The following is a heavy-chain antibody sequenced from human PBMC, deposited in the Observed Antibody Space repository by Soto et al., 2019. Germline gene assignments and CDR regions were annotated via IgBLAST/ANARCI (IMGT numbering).Heavy chain of an antibody. CDR2: IYPGDSGT. D-gene: IGHD1-1*01. J-gene: IGHJ4*02. V-gene: IGHV5-51*01. CDR3: ARLLDSWDEPHYFDS. Sequence: PGESLKISCQASGYTFDSNWIGWVRQMPGKGLEWMGIIYPGDSGTRYSPSFQGQVTISADRSFKIAYLQWRSLQASDTAMYYCARLLDSWDEPHYFDSWGQGTTVTVSS. CDR1: GYTFDSNW.